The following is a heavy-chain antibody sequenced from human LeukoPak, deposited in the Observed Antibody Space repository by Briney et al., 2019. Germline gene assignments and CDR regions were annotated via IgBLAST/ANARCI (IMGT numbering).Heavy chain of an antibody. CDR1: GFTFSSYW. Sequence: PGGSLRLSCAASGFTFSSYWMSWVRQAPGKGLEWVANIKQDGSEKYYVDSVKGRFTISRDNAKNSLYLQMNSLRAEDTAVYYCARDVNFGGNSLGFDYSGQGTLVTVSS. V-gene: IGHV3-7*01. CDR2: IKQDGSEK. D-gene: IGHD4-23*01. CDR3: ARDVNFGGNSLGFDY. J-gene: IGHJ4*02.